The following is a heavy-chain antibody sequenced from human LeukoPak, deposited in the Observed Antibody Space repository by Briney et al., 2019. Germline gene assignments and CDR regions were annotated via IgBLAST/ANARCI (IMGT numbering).Heavy chain of an antibody. CDR3: ARRSYRGVIGVYYYYYMDV. CDR2: ISWNSGSI. J-gene: IGHJ6*03. Sequence: GGSLRLSCAASGFTFDDYAMHWVRQAPGKGLEWVSGISWNSGSIGYADSVKGRFTISRDNAKNSVYLQMNRLRVEDTAVYYCARRSYRGVIGVYYYYYMDVWGKGTSVTVSS. D-gene: IGHD3-16*02. V-gene: IGHV3-9*01. CDR1: GFTFDDYA.